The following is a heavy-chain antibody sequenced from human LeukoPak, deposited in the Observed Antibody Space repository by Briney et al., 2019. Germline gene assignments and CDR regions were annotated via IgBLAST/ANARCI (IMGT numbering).Heavy chain of an antibody. J-gene: IGHJ4*02. D-gene: IGHD3-22*01. CDR3: ARDREDSGGFTDY. Sequence: GGSLRLSCAASGFTFSTYALTWVRQARGKGLEWLSLISGSGSSSYYADSVKGRFTISRDNLRNTLYLQMNSLRAEDTAVYYCARDREDSGGFTDYWGQGTLVTVSS. CDR1: GFTFSTYA. V-gene: IGHV3-23*01. CDR2: ISGSGSSS.